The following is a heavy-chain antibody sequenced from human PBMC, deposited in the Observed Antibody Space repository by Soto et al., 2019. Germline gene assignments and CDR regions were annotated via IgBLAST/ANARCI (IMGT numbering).Heavy chain of an antibody. V-gene: IGHV4-30-4*01. CDR3: ASKSYGSIFSGH. CDR2: IYYSGST. D-gene: IGHD5-18*01. J-gene: IGHJ4*02. Sequence: PGKGLEWIGYIYYSGSTYYIPSLKSRVTLSVDTSKNQFSLKLSSVTAADMVVYYCASKSYGSIFSGHWGQRTLVTV.